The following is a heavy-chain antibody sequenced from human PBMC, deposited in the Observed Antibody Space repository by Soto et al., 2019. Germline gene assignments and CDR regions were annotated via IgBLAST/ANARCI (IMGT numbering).Heavy chain of an antibody. Sequence: QVQLVQSGAEVKKPGASVKVSCKASGYTFTSYYIHWLRQAPGQGLEWMGIINPSGGSTSYAQKFKGRVTMTRDTSTSTVYMELSSLRSEDTAVYYCARDNWQQQLVTTYYFDYWGQGTLVTVSS. CDR3: ARDNWQQQLVTTYYFDY. J-gene: IGHJ4*02. CDR1: GYTFTSYY. D-gene: IGHD6-13*01. V-gene: IGHV1-46*01. CDR2: INPSGGST.